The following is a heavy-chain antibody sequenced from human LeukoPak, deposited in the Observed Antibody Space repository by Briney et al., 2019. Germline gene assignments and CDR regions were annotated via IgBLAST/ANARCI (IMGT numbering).Heavy chain of an antibody. J-gene: IGHJ6*03. CDR2: IYHSGST. D-gene: IGHD2-2*01. CDR1: GYSISSGYY. Sequence: SETLSLTCTVSGYSISSGYYWGWIRQPPGKGLEWIGSIYHSGSTYYNPSLKSRVTISVDTSKNQFSLKLSSVTAADTAVYYCARTHQLPHYYMDVWGKGTTVTVSS. V-gene: IGHV4-38-2*02. CDR3: ARTHQLPHYYMDV.